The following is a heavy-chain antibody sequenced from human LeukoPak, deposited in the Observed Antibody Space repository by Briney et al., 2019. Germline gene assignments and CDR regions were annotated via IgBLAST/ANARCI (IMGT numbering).Heavy chain of an antibody. CDR3: ASFYCSGGSCYQYYYYYYMDV. CDR1: GGSISSRSYY. J-gene: IGHJ6*03. D-gene: IGHD2-15*01. V-gene: IGHV4-39*01. CDR2: IYYSGST. Sequence: SETLSLTCTVSGGSISSRSYYWGWIRQPPGKGLEWIGIIYYSGSTYSNPSLRSRVTISVDTSKNQFSLKLSSVTAADTAVYYCASFYCSGGSCYQYYYYYYMDVWGKGATVTISS.